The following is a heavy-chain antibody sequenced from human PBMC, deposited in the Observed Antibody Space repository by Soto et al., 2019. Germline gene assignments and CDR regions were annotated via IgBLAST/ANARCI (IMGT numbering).Heavy chain of an antibody. CDR2: ISYDGSNK. D-gene: IGHD2-2*01. Sequence: GGSLRLYCAASGFTFRSYAMHWVRQAPGKGLEWVAVISYDGSNKYYADSVKGRFTISRDNSKNTLYLQMNSLRAEDTAVYYCARDLRPSVYCSSTSCYDAFDIWGQGTMVTVSS. J-gene: IGHJ3*02. CDR3: ARDLRPSVYCSSTSCYDAFDI. V-gene: IGHV3-30-3*01. CDR1: GFTFRSYA.